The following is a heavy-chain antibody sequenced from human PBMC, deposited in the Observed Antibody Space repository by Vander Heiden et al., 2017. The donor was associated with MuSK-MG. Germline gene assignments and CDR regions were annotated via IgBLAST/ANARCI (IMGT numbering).Heavy chain of an antibody. V-gene: IGHV4-34*01. Sequence: QVQLQQWGAGLLKPSETLSLTCAVYGGSFSGYYWSWIRQPPGKGLEWIGEINHSGSTNYNPSLKSRVTISVDTSKNQFSLKLSSVTAADTAVYYCARGRGTLGVVIVYYYGMDVWGQGTTVTVSS. CDR1: GGSFSGYY. CDR3: ARGRGTLGVVIVYYYGMDV. D-gene: IGHD3-22*01. J-gene: IGHJ6*02. CDR2: INHSGST.